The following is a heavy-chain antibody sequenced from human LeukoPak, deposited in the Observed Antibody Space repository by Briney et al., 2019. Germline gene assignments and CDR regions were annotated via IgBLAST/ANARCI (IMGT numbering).Heavy chain of an antibody. Sequence: GASVKVSCKASGYTFTSYAMHWVRQAPGQRLEWMGWINAGNGNTKYSQKFQGRVTITRDTSASTAYMELSSLRSEDTAVYYCARDGSSWPAEYFQHWGQGTLVTVSS. J-gene: IGHJ1*01. CDR1: GYTFTSYA. CDR3: ARDGSSWPAEYFQH. V-gene: IGHV1-3*01. CDR2: INAGNGNT. D-gene: IGHD6-13*01.